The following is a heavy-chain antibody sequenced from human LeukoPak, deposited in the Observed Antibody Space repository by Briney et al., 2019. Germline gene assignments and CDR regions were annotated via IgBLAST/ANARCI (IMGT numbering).Heavy chain of an antibody. CDR3: ARGGGLDV. V-gene: IGHV3-7*03. CDR2: INHNGNVN. D-gene: IGHD3-16*01. J-gene: IGHJ6*02. CDR1: GFTFSSYW. Sequence: SGGSLRLSCAASGFTFSSYWMNWARQAPGEGLEWVASINHNGNVNYYVDSVKGRFTISRDNAKNSLYLQKSNLRAEDTAVYFCARGGGLDVWGQGATVTVSS.